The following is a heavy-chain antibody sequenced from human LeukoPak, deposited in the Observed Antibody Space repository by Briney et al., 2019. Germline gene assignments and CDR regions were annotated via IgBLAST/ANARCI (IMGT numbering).Heavy chain of an antibody. D-gene: IGHD3-3*01. J-gene: IGHJ3*02. CDR1: GFTFDDYA. Sequence: GGSLRLSCAASGFTFDDYAMHWVRQAPGKGLEWVSGISWNSGSIGSADSVKGRFTISRDNAKNSLYLQMNSLRAEDTALYYCAKVVEPDYDLHDAFDIWGQGTMVTVSS. CDR2: ISWNSGSI. V-gene: IGHV3-9*01. CDR3: AKVVEPDYDLHDAFDI.